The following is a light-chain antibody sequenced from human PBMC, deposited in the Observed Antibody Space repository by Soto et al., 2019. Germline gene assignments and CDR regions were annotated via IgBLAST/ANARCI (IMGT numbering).Light chain of an antibody. Sequence: QSVLTQPPSASGAPGQTVTISCSGSTSNIGVNYVYWYQQFPGTAPKLLIYRNTQRPSGVPDRFSGSKSGTSASLAISGLRSEDEADYYCVAWDDNLSGRLFGGGTKLTVL. CDR1: TSNIGVNY. V-gene: IGLV1-47*01. J-gene: IGLJ2*01. CDR2: RNT. CDR3: VAWDDNLSGRL.